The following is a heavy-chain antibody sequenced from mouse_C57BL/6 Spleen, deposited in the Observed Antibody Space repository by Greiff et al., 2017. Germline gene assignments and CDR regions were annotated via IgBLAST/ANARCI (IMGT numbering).Heavy chain of an antibody. Sequence: QVPLQQPGAELVMPGASVKLSCKASGYTFTSYWMHWVKQRPGQGLEWIGEIDPSDSYTNYNQKFKGKSTLTVDKSSSTAYMQLSSLTSEDAAVYYCALTMVTTRGRFDDWGQGTTLTVSS. J-gene: IGHJ2*01. CDR1: GYTFTSYW. CDR3: ALTMVTTRGRFDD. CDR2: IDPSDSYT. V-gene: IGHV1-69*01. D-gene: IGHD2-2*01.